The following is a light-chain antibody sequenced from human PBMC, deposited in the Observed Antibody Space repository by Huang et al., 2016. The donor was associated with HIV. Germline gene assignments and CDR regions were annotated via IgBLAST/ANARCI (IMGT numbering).Light chain of an antibody. J-gene: IGKJ2*01. CDR1: QNVFDNY. V-gene: IGKV3-20*01. CDR3: QQYSSSFFT. Sequence: EIVLTQSPANLSLSPGQKATLSCRASQNVFDNYLAWYQQTPGQAPRLPVYGASSRVNDIPARFSGIGSGTDFTLSINRLEPEDFALYFCQQYSSSFFTFGQGTSLE. CDR2: GAS.